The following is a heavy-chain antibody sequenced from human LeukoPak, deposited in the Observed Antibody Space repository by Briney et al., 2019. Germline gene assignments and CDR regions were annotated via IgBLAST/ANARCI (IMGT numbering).Heavy chain of an antibody. Sequence: QPGRSLRLSCAACGFTFSSYGMHWVRQAPGKGLEWVAVISYDGSDKYYADSVKGRFTISRDNSKNTLYLQVNSLRAEDTAVYYCARDELAVAKKGLLDSWGQGTLVTVSS. V-gene: IGHV3-30*03. D-gene: IGHD6-19*01. CDR3: ARDELAVAKKGLLDS. CDR1: GFTFSSYG. CDR2: ISYDGSDK. J-gene: IGHJ4*02.